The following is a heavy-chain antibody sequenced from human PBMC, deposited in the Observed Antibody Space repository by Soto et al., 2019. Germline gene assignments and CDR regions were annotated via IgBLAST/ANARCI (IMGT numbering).Heavy chain of an antibody. CDR2: INPSGGST. V-gene: IGHV1-46*03. J-gene: IGHJ3*02. Sequence: ASVKVSCKASGYTFTSYYMHWVRQAPGQGLEWMGRINPSGGSTDNAQKFQGRVTMTRDTSTSTVYMELSSLRSEDTAVYFCARVYAGAWGGNDNSGAFDMWGQGTMVTVSS. CDR3: ARVYAGAWGGNDNSGAFDM. D-gene: IGHD2-15*01. CDR1: GYTFTSYY.